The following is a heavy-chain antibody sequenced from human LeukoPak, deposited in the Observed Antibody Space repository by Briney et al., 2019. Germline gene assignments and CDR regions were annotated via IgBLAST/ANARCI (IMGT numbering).Heavy chain of an antibody. CDR1: GASISGHY. D-gene: IGHD1-14*01. V-gene: IGHV4-59*11. CDR3: ARDQISINALDM. CDR2: ISCIGST. Sequence: PSETLSPTCTVSGASISGHYLTWIRHAPGKGLEWIGYISCIGSTNYNPSLKSRVTISVDTSKNLFSLKLRSVTAADTAVYYCARDQISINALDMWGQGTMVTVSS. J-gene: IGHJ3*02.